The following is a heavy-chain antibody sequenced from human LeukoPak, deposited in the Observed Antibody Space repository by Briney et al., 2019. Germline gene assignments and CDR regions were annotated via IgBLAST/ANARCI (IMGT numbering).Heavy chain of an antibody. CDR3: AREKYYYDSSGYRDYMDV. J-gene: IGHJ6*03. CDR2: IYYSGST. D-gene: IGHD3-22*01. CDR1: GGSISSYY. Sequence: SETLSLTCTVSGGSISSYYWSWIRQPPGKGLEWIGYIYYSGSTNYSPSLKSRVTISVDTSKNQFSLKLSSVTAADTAVYYCAREKYYYDSSGYRDYMDVWGKGTTVTVSS. V-gene: IGHV4-59*01.